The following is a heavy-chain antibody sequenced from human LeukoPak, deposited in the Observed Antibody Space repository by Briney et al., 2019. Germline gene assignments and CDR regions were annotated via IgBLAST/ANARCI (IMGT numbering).Heavy chain of an antibody. V-gene: IGHV1-18*04. CDR3: ARDYSNWFDP. J-gene: IGHJ5*02. CDR1: GYTFTGYY. CDR2: ISAYNGNT. Sequence: ASAKVSCKASGYTFTGYYMHWVRQAPGQGLEWMGWISAYNGNTNYAQKLQGRVTMTTDTSTSTAYMELRSLRSDDTAVYYCARDYSNWFDPWGQGTLVTVSS. D-gene: IGHD2-15*01.